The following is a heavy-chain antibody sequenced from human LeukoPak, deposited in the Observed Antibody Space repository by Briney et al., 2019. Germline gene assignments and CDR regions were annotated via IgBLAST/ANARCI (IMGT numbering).Heavy chain of an antibody. CDR3: ARDEDQLPTSYYYYYYGMDV. CDR1: GYTFTSYG. J-gene: IGHJ6*02. V-gene: IGHV1-18*01. CDR2: ISAHNGNT. Sequence: ASVKVSCKASGYTFTSYGISWVRQAPGQALEWMGWISAHNGNTNYAQKLQGRVTMTTDTSTSTAYMELRSLRSDDTAVYYCARDEDQLPTSYYYYYYGMDVWGQGTTVTVSS. D-gene: IGHD2-2*01.